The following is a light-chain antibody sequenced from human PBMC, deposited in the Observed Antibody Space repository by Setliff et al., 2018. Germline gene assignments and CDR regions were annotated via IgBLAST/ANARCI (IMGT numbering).Light chain of an antibody. CDR1: NIGGKS. Sequence: SYELTQPPSVPVAPGKTARITCGGNNIGGKSVNWYQQKPGQAPVLVIYYDSDRPSGIPERFFGSNSGNTATLTISRVEAGDEADYYCQVWDSGSEQYVFGTGTKAPS. J-gene: IGLJ1*01. CDR3: QVWDSGSEQYV. V-gene: IGLV3-21*04. CDR2: YDS.